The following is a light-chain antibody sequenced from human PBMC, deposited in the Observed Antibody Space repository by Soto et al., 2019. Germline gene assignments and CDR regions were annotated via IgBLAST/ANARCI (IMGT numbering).Light chain of an antibody. V-gene: IGLV1-51*01. J-gene: IGLJ1*01. CDR3: GSGDSSLSAYV. Sequence: QSVMTQPPSVSAAPGQKVTISCSGSSSNIGGNSVSWYQQLPGTAPKLLIYDDNKRPSGMPDRFSGSKSGTSATLGITGLQTGDEAEYYCGSGDSSLSAYVFGTGTKVTVL. CDR2: DDN. CDR1: SSNIGGNS.